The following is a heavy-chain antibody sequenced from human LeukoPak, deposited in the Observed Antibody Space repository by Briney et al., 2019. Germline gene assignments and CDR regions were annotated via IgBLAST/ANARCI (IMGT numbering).Heavy chain of an antibody. D-gene: IGHD1-14*01. CDR3: ARGRRVLDY. J-gene: IGHJ4*02. V-gene: IGHV4-59*12. CDR2: IYYSGST. CDR1: GGSISSYY. Sequence: PSETLSLTCTVSGGSISSYYWSWIRQPPGKGLEWIGYIYYSGSTNYNPSLKSRVTISVDTSKNQFSLKLSSVTAADTAVYYCARGRRVLDYWGQGTLVTVSS.